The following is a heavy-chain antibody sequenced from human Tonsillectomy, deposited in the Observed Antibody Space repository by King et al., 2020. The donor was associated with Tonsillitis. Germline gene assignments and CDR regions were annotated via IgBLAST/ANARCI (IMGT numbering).Heavy chain of an antibody. CDR2: VYTSGST. V-gene: IGHV4-4*07. CDR3: ARETSRGYSGHDWFYYYYYMDV. CDR1: GGSISSYY. D-gene: IGHD5-12*01. Sequence: QLQESGPGLVKPSETLSLTCTVSGGSISSYYWSWIRQPAGEGLEWIGRVYTSGSTNYNPSLKSRVTMSVDTSKNQFSLKLSSVTAADTAVYYCARETSRGYSGHDWFYYYYYMDVWGKGTTVTVSS. J-gene: IGHJ6*03.